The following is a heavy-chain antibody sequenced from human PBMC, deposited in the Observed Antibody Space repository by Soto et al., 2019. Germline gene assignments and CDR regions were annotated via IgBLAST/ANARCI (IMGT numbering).Heavy chain of an antibody. CDR1: GFTFSSYA. D-gene: IGHD2-8*01. Sequence: GGSLRLSCAASGFTFSSYAMSWVRQAPGKGLEWVSVISGSGGSTYYADSVKGRFTISRDNSKNTVFLQMNSLRAEDTAKYYCAKDPYYHYTDVWGKGTRVTVSS. CDR2: ISGSGGST. CDR3: AKDPYYHYTDV. J-gene: IGHJ6*03. V-gene: IGHV3-23*01.